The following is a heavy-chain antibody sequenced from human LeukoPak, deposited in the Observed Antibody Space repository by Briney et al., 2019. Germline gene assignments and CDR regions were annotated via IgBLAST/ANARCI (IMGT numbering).Heavy chain of an antibody. D-gene: IGHD6-25*01. CDR1: EYTFTGYY. J-gene: IGHJ3*02. V-gene: IGHV1-2*02. CDR3: ARARPQRLLDAFDI. CDR2: INPNSGGT. Sequence: ASVKVSCKASEYTFTGYYMHWVRQAPGQGLEWMGWINPNSGGTNYAQKFQGRVTMTRDTSISTAYMELSRLRSDDMAVYYCARARPQRLLDAFDIWGQGTMVTVSS.